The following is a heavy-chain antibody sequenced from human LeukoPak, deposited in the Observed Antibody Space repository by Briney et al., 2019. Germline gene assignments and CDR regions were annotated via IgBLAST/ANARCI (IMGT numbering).Heavy chain of an antibody. J-gene: IGHJ3*02. V-gene: IGHV1-46*01. CDR1: GYTFTSYY. D-gene: IGHD2-21*02. Sequence: ASVKVSCKASGYTFTSYYMHWVRQAPGQGLEWMGIINPSGGNTSYAQKFQGRVTMTRDMSTSTVYMELSSLRSEDTAVYYCARDDSPSTDAFDIWGQGTMVTVSS. CDR3: ARDDSPSTDAFDI. CDR2: INPSGGNT.